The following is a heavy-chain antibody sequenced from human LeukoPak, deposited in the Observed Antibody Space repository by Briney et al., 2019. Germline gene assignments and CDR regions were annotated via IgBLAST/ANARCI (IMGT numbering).Heavy chain of an antibody. D-gene: IGHD3-3*01. CDR1: GGSISSTSNY. CDR3: ARGGTIFADY. J-gene: IGHJ4*02. CDR2: IYYSGST. V-gene: IGHV4-39*07. Sequence: PSETLSLTCTVSGGSISSTSNYWGWIRQPPGKGLEWIGSIYYSGSTYYNPSLKSRVTISVDTSKNQFSLKLSSVTAADTAVYYCARGGTIFADYWGQGTLVTVSS.